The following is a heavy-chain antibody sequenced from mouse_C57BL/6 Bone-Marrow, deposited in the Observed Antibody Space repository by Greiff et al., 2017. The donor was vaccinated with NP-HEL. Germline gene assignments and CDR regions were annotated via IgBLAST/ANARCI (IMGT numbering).Heavy chain of an antibody. CDR2: INYDGSST. J-gene: IGHJ3*01. CDR1: GFTFSDYY. D-gene: IGHD6-1*01. V-gene: IGHV5-16*01. Sequence: EVMLVESEGGLVQPGSSMKLSCTASGFTFSDYYMAWVRQVPEKGLEWVANINYDGSSTYYLDSLKSRFIISRDNAKNILYLQMSSLKSEDTATYYCARGSAPWFAYWGQGTLVTVSA. CDR3: ARGSAPWFAY.